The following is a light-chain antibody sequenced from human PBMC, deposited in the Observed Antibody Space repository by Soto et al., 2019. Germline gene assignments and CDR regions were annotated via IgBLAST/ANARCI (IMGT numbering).Light chain of an antibody. CDR2: DAS. CDR1: QSIYEK. V-gene: IGKV3-15*01. Sequence: EIAMTQSPATLSVSPGERVTLSCRASQSIYEKLAWYQQKPGQTPRLVIYDASTRATGTPGSFSGSGSGTEFTLTISSLQSEDFAVYYCQQYNRWPLNFGGGIKVDI. CDR3: QQYNRWPLN. J-gene: IGKJ4*01.